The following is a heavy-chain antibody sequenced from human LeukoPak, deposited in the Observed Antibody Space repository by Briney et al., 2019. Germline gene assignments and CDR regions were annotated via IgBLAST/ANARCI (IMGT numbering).Heavy chain of an antibody. CDR1: GFTFSSYG. D-gene: IGHD1/OR15-1a*01. J-gene: IGHJ4*02. Sequence: PGGSLRLSGVGSGFTFSSYGMTWVRQTPGKGLEWVSAITDTGIRTDYADSGKGRFTISRDNSKNTLYLQMNSLRAEDTAVYYCAGTYWADYWGQGTLVTVSS. CDR3: AGTYWADY. CDR2: ITDTGIRT. V-gene: IGHV3-23*01.